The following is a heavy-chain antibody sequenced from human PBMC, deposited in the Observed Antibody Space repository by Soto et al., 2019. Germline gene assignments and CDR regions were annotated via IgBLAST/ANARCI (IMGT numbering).Heavy chain of an antibody. D-gene: IGHD1-7*01. J-gene: IGHJ5*02. V-gene: IGHV1-69*13. CDR3: ARDRGYRYNCNYWFDP. Sequence: SVKVSCKASGGTFSSYAISWVRQAPGQGLEWMGGIIPIFGTANYAQKFQGRVTITADESTSTAYMELSSLRSEDTAVYYCARDRGYRYNCNYWFDPWGQGTLVTVSS. CDR2: IIPIFGTA. CDR1: GGTFSSYA.